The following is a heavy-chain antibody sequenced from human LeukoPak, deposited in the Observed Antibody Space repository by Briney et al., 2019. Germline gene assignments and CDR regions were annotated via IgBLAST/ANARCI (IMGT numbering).Heavy chain of an antibody. CDR2: IIPIFGTA. CDR1: GGTFSSYA. J-gene: IGHJ4*02. D-gene: IGHD1-7*01. V-gene: IGHV1-69*13. Sequence: SVKVSCKASGGTFSSYAISWVRQAPGQGLEWMGGIIPIFGTANYAQKFQGRVTITADESTSTAYMELSSLRSEDTAVYYCARGNYMDGMGGQYYFDYWGQGTLVTVSS. CDR3: ARGNYMDGMGGQYYFDY.